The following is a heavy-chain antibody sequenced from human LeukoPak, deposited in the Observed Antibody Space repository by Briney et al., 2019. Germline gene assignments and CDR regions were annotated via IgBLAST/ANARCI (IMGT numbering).Heavy chain of an antibody. D-gene: IGHD6-19*01. CDR1: GFTFNNYW. Sequence: GGSLRLSCAASGFTFNNYWMSWVRQAPGKGLEWVANIKQDGSEKYYVDSVKGRFTISRDNAQNSLYLLMNSLRAEDTAVYYCARGYSSGGPWGQGTLVTVSS. CDR3: ARGYSSGGP. V-gene: IGHV3-7*01. J-gene: IGHJ5*02. CDR2: IKQDGSEK.